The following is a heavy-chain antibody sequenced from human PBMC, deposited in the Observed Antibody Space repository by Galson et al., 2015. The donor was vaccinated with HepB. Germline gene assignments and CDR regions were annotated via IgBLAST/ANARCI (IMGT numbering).Heavy chain of an antibody. D-gene: IGHD1-26*01. Sequence: PALVTPTQTLTLTCTFSGFSLRTSGMCVSWIRQPPGKALEWLARIVWDDDKYYSTSLKTRLTISKDTSKNQVVLTMTNMDPVDTATYYCARIREGSYSLDYWGQGTLVTVSS. CDR3: ARIREGSYSLDY. V-gene: IGHV2-70*11. J-gene: IGHJ4*02. CDR1: GFSLRTSGMC. CDR2: IVWDDDK.